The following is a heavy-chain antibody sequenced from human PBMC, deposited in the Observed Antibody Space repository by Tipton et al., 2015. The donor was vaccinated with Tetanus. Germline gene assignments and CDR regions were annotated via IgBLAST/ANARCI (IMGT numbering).Heavy chain of an antibody. CDR3: ARQWDSIGLSAFDI. V-gene: IGHV3-21*04. Sequence: SLRLSCAASGLAFSSYWMHWVRQAPGKGLEWVSSISSSSSYIYYADSVKGRFTISRDNAKNTVYLQMSSLRAEDTAVYYCARQWDSIGLSAFDIWGQGTTVTVSS. CDR2: ISSSSSYI. J-gene: IGHJ3*02. CDR1: GLAFSSYW. D-gene: IGHD3-22*01.